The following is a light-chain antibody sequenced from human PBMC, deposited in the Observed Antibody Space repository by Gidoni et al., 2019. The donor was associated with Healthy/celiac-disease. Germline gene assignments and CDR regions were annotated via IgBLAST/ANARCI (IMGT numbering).Light chain of an antibody. J-gene: IGKJ2*01. CDR3: QQYNNWPGYT. Sequence: EIVMTKSPATLSVSPGERATLSCRASQSVSSNLAWYHQKPGQAPRLLIYGASTRATGIPARFSGSGSGTAFTLTISSLQSEDFAVYYCQQYNNWPGYTFGQGTKLEIK. V-gene: IGKV3-15*01. CDR1: QSVSSN. CDR2: GAS.